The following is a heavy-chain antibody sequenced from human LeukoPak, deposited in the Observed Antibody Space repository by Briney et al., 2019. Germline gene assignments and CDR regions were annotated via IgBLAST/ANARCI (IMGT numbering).Heavy chain of an antibody. D-gene: IGHD2-21*01. J-gene: IGHJ3*01. CDR2: ISYSGNT. CDR1: GGSIISTASY. Sequence: SQTLSLTCTVSGGSIISTASYWTWIRQHPGKGLEWIGYISYSGNTYYTPSLQGRITISIDTSESHVSLKLNSVTAADTAVYYCARGHDSDGVGAWAQAFDVWGQGTTVTVSS. CDR3: ARGHDSDGVGAWAQAFDV. V-gene: IGHV4-31*03.